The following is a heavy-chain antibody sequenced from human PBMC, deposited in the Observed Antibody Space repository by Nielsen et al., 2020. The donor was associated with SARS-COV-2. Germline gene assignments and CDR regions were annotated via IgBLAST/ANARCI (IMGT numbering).Heavy chain of an antibody. D-gene: IGHD1-1*01. CDR3: ARFDGGTWFGYYYYYGMDV. J-gene: IGHJ6*02. CDR2: IYDGDST. V-gene: IGHV3-66*01. Sequence: WIRQPPGKGLEWVSIIYDGDSTDYADSVKGRFTISRDSSKNTLSLQMDSLRAEDTAVYYCARFDGGTWFGYYYYYGMDVWGQGTTVTVSS.